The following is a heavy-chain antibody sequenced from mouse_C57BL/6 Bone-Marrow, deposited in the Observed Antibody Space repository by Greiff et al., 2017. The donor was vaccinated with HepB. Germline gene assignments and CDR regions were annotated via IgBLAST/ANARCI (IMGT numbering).Heavy chain of an antibody. J-gene: IGHJ2*01. D-gene: IGHD1-1*01. CDR1: GYTFTSYW. CDR2: IYPGNSDT. V-gene: IGHV1-5*01. Sequence: VQLKQSGTVLARPGASVKMSCKTSGYTFTSYWMHWVKQRPGQGLEWIGAIYPGNSDTSYNQKFKGKAKQTAVTAASTAYMELSSLTNEDSAVYYCTRLDYYGSSYDYWGQGTTLTVSS. CDR3: TRLDYYGSSYDY.